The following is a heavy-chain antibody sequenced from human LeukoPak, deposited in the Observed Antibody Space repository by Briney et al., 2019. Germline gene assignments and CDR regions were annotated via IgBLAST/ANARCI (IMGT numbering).Heavy chain of an antibody. V-gene: IGHV4-31*03. Sequence: SETLSLTCTVSGGSISSGGYYWSWIRQHPGKGLEWIGYIYYSGSTYYNPSLKSRVTISVDTSKNQFSLKLSSVTAADTAVYYCAKDLGTMIVVVDAFDIWGQGTMVTVSS. D-gene: IGHD3-22*01. CDR1: GGSISSGGYY. CDR3: AKDLGTMIVVVDAFDI. CDR2: IYYSGST. J-gene: IGHJ3*02.